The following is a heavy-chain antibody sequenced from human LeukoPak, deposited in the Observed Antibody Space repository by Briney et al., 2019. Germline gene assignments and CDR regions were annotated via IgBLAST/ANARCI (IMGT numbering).Heavy chain of an antibody. CDR1: GDSVSAFY. D-gene: IGHD6-19*01. Sequence: PSETLSLTCTVSGDSVSAFYWSWLRQSPGTGLEWIGFIHYPASTAYNPSLKSRVTISLESSRNQLSLMLTSLTPADTAMYYCARGSSDVYWYLDVWGRGTLVTVSS. CDR2: IHYPAST. CDR3: ARGSSDVYWYLDV. V-gene: IGHV4-59*02. J-gene: IGHJ2*01.